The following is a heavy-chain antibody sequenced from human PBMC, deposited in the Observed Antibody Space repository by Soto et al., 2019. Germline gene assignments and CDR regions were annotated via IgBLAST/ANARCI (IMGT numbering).Heavy chain of an antibody. CDR1: GGSISSGDYY. D-gene: IGHD6-13*01. V-gene: IGHV4-30-4*01. Sequence: TSETLSLTCTVSGGSISSGDYYWSWIRQPPGKGLEWIGYIYYSGSANYNPSLKSRVTISVDISKSQFSLRLTSVTAADTAVYYCARYNAASGTYYFDFWGQGALVTVSS. CDR2: IYYSGSA. J-gene: IGHJ4*02. CDR3: ARYNAASGTYYFDF.